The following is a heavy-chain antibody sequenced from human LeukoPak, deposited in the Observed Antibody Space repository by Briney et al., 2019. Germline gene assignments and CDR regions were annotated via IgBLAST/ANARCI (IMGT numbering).Heavy chain of an antibody. CDR3: ARYNPAAPFDY. J-gene: IGHJ4*02. CDR2: INPNSGGT. Sequence: GASVKVSCKASGYTFTGYYMHWVRQAPGQGLEWMGWINPNSGGTNYAPKFRGRVTVTRDTSITTAYMELSSLRSDDTAVYYCARYNPAAPFDYWGQGALVTVSS. V-gene: IGHV1-2*02. D-gene: IGHD2-15*01. CDR1: GYTFTGYY.